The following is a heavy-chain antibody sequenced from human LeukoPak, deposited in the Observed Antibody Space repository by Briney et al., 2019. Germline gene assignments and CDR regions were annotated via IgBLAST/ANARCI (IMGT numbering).Heavy chain of an antibody. CDR1: GFTFSSYG. V-gene: IGHV3-30*02. Sequence: GGSLRLSCAASGFTFSSYGMHWVRQAPGKGLEWVAFIRYDGSNKYYADSVKGRFTISRDNSKNTLYLQMNSLRAEDTAVYYCAKDPYGRYYDSSGYNRYYFDYWGQGTLVTVSS. CDR3: AKDPYGRYYDSSGYNRYYFDY. CDR2: IRYDGSNK. D-gene: IGHD3-22*01. J-gene: IGHJ4*02.